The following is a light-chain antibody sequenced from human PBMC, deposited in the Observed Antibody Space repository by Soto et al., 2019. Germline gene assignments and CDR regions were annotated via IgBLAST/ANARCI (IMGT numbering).Light chain of an antibody. Sequence: EIVLTQSPGTLSLSPGERATLSCRASQSVSSNYLAWYQQKPGQAPRPLIYGASSRATGIPDRFSGSGAGRYFTLTISRLEPEDFAVYYCQQYGSSPWTFGQGTKVEIK. CDR2: GAS. V-gene: IGKV3-20*01. CDR3: QQYGSSPWT. CDR1: QSVSSNY. J-gene: IGKJ1*01.